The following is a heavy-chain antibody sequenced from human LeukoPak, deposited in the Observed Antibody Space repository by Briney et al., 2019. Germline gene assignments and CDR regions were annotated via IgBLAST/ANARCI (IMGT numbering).Heavy chain of an antibody. CDR1: GFTFSNYW. V-gene: IGHV3-20*04. J-gene: IGHJ4*02. Sequence: GGSLRLSCAASGFTFSNYWMHWVRQAPGKGLEWVSGINWDGGDTGYADSVKGRFTISRDNAKNSLYLQMNSLRAEDTAFYYCARTPLMTTYLVDYWGQGTLVTVSS. CDR2: INWDGGDT. CDR3: ARTPLMTTYLVDY. D-gene: IGHD4-11*01.